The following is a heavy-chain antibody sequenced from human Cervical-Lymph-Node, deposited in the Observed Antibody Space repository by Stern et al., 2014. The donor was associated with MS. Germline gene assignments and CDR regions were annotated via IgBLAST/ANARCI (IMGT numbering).Heavy chain of an antibody. V-gene: IGHV3-74*01. CDR2: INEDGTYT. J-gene: IGHJ4*02. Sequence: EVQLVESGGRLVQPGGSLRLSCDASGYTFSRFWMHWVRQVPGKGLVWVARINEDGTYTTYADSVRGRFTISRDNAKSKLFLQMNGLRVEDTGIYYCARDLSGRFDSWGQGTLVTVSS. D-gene: IGHD6-25*01. CDR3: ARDLSGRFDS. CDR1: GYTFSRFW.